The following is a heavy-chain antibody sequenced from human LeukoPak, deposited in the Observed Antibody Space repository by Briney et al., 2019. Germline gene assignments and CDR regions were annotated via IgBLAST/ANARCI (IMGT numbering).Heavy chain of an antibody. CDR1: GYTFNTFV. CDR3: ARRHYFQRKYYFDY. CDR2: ISAYNGDI. V-gene: IGHV1-18*04. J-gene: IGHJ4*02. D-gene: IGHD3-10*01. Sequence: ASVKVSCKTFGYTFNTFVITWVRQAPGQGFEWMEWISAYNGDIDYAHKFQGRVTMTTDTSTNTAYLELTNLRPDDTAIYYCARRHYFQRKYYFDYWGQGTLVTVSS.